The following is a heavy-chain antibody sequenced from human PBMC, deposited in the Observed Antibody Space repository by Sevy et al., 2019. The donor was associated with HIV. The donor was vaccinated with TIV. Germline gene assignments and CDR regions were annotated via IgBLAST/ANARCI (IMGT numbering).Heavy chain of an antibody. V-gene: IGHV1-69*13. CDR2: IIPIFGTA. D-gene: IGHD3-22*01. Sequence: ASVKVSCKASGGTFSSYAISWVRQAPGQGLEWMGGIIPIFGTANYAQKFQGRVTITADESTSTAYMEQSSLRSEDTAVYYCASPSSGYDSSGYSPDDYWGQGTLVTVSS. CDR3: ASPSSGYDSSGYSPDDY. J-gene: IGHJ4*02. CDR1: GGTFSSYA.